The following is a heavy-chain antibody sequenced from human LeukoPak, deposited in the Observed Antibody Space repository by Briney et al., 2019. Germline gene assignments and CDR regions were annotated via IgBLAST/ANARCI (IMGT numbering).Heavy chain of an antibody. V-gene: IGHV3-23*01. CDR1: GFTFSSYA. CDR3: AKPSNYYYYYMDV. CDR2: ISGSGGST. J-gene: IGHJ6*03. Sequence: GGSLRLSCAASGFTFSSYAMSWVRQAPGKGLEWVSAISGSGGSTYYADSVKARFTISRDNSKNTLYLQMNSLRDEDTDVYYCAKPSNYYYYYMDVWGKGTTVTVSS.